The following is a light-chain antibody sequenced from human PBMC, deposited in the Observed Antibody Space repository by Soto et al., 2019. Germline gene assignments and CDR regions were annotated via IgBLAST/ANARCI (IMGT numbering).Light chain of an antibody. Sequence: QSVLTQPASVSGSPGQSITILCTGTSSDVGRYNFVSWYQQHPGKVPKVMIYEVTKRPSGVSNRFSGSKSGNTAFLTISGLQAEYVADYSCCSNAGSGVYVFGTGTKVPVL. J-gene: IGLJ1*01. CDR3: CSNAGSGVYV. CDR2: EVT. V-gene: IGLV2-23*02. CDR1: SSDVGRYNF.